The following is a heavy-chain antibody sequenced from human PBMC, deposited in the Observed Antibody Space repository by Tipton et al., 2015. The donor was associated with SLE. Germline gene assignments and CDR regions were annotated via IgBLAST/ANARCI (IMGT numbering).Heavy chain of an antibody. CDR1: GGSINSYY. J-gene: IGHJ4*02. D-gene: IGHD2-21*02. CDR2: IYYSGRT. Sequence: TLSLTCNVSGGSINSYYWSWIRQPPEKGLEWIGDIYYSGRTNHNPSLKSRVTISVDTSNNQFSLKLSSVTAADTAMFYCARGGGDYYFDYWGQGTLVTVSS. V-gene: IGHV4-59*01. CDR3: ARGGGDYYFDY.